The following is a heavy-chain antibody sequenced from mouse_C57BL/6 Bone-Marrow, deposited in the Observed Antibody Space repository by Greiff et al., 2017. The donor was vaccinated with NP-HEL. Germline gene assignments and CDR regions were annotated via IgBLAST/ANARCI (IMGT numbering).Heavy chain of an antibody. V-gene: IGHV5-4*01. D-gene: IGHD1-1*01. CDR2: ISDGGSYT. CDR1: GFTFSSYA. Sequence: EVQGVESGGGLVKPGGSLKLSCAASGFTFSSYAMSWVRQTPEKRLEWVATISDGGSYTYYPDNVKGRFTISRDNAKNNLYLQMSHLKSEDTAMYYCARVDYYGSSYGFAYWGQGTLVTVSA. CDR3: ARVDYYGSSYGFAY. J-gene: IGHJ3*01.